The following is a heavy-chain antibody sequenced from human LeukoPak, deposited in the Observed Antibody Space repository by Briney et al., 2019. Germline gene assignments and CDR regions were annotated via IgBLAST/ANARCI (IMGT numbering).Heavy chain of an antibody. Sequence: ASVKVSCKASSNTFSSKSISWVRQAPGQGLEWMGWISGYNGNTNYAQKFQGRVTMTTDTSTSTAYMELRSLRFDDTAMYYCAGEAGPFDYWGQGTLVTVSS. CDR1: SNTFSSKS. J-gene: IGHJ4*02. CDR2: ISGYNGNT. CDR3: AGEAGPFDY. V-gene: IGHV1-18*01. D-gene: IGHD6-19*01.